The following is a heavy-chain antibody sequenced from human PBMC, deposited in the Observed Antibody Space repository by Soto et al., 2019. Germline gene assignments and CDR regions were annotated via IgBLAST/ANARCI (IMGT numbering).Heavy chain of an antibody. V-gene: IGHV4-59*08. CDR2: IYYSGST. Sequence: QVQLQESGPGLVKPSETLSLTCTVSGGSISSYYWSWIRQPPGKGLEWIGYIYYSGSTNYNPSLKTRGTIAVDTAKNQFSLKLSPVTAAATAVYSCASLWGWSVDYWGQGTLVTVSS. CDR1: GGSISSYY. J-gene: IGHJ4*02. D-gene: IGHD3-16*01. CDR3: ASLWGWSVDY.